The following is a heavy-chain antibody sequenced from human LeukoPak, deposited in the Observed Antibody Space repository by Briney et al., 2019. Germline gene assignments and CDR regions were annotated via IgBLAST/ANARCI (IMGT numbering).Heavy chain of an antibody. CDR1: GYTFTGYY. CDR2: INPNSGGT. J-gene: IGHJ6*02. V-gene: IGHV1-2*02. Sequence: ASVKVSCKASGYTFTGYYMHWVRQAPGQGLEWMGWINPNSGGTNYAQKFQGRVTMTRDTSISTAYMELSRLRSDDTAVYHCARHSSSSFYYYYGMDVWGQGTTVTVSS. CDR3: ARHSSSSFYYYYGMDV. D-gene: IGHD6-6*01.